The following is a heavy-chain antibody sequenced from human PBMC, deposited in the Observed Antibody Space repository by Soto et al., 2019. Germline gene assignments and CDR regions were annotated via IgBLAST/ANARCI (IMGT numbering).Heavy chain of an antibody. CDR2: ISSSGSTI. CDR3: ARDMKQWLVLSDYYYGMDV. CDR1: GFTFSSYE. J-gene: IGHJ6*02. Sequence: EVQLVESGGGLVQPGGSLRLSCAASGFTFSSYEMNWVRHAPGKGLEWVSYISSSGSTIYYADSVKGRFTISRDNAKNSLYLQMNSLRAEDTAVYYCARDMKQWLVLSDYYYGMDVWGQGTTVTVSS. V-gene: IGHV3-48*03. D-gene: IGHD6-19*01.